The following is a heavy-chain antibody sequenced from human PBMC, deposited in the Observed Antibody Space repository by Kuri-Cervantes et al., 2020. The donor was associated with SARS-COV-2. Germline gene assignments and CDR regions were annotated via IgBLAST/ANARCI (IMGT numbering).Heavy chain of an antibody. J-gene: IGHJ4*02. CDR3: ASLMGHYDSSGYQTEGDY. D-gene: IGHD3-22*01. CDR1: GGSIRSGQYY. V-gene: IGHV4-30-4*02. CDR2: ISYIGST. Sequence: SETLSHTCPLPGGSIRSGQYYWSWVRQPPGRGLEWIGYISYIGSTFYHPSLKSRVTISVDTSKNQFSLKLSSVTAADTAVYYCASLMGHYDSSGYQTEGDYWGQGTLVTVSS.